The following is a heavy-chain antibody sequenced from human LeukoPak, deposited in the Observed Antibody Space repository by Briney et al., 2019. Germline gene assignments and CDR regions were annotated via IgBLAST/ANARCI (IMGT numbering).Heavy chain of an antibody. CDR2: IYYSGST. D-gene: IGHD3-22*01. CDR1: GGSISSGDYY. Sequence: PSETLSLTCTASGGSISSGDYYWSWIRQPPGKGLEWIGYIYYSGSTYYNPSLKSRVTISVDTSKNQFSLKPSSVTAADTAVYYCARVFPDSSGYYYTLTPAHFDYWGQGTLVTVSS. V-gene: IGHV4-30-4*08. CDR3: ARVFPDSSGYYYTLTPAHFDY. J-gene: IGHJ4*02.